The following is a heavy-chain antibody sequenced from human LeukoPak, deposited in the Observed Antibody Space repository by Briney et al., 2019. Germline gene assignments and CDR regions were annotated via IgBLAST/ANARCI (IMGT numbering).Heavy chain of an antibody. CDR3: AREALYYFDY. Sequence: GGPLRLSCVASGFSFSSYKMHWVRQAPGKGLEWVSYISSSGSTIFYAHSVKGRFTISRDNAENSLYLLMNSLRAEDTAVYYCAREALYYFDYGGQGTLVTVSS. J-gene: IGHJ4*02. CDR1: GFSFSSYK. V-gene: IGHV3-48*03. CDR2: ISSSGSTI.